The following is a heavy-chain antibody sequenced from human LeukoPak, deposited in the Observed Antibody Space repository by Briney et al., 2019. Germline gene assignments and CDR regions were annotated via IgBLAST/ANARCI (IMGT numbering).Heavy chain of an antibody. CDR3: ARESIAAAGTGWYFDL. Sequence: SETLSLTCTVSSGSIRSYYWSWIRQPPGKGLEWIGYIYYSGSTNYNPSLKSRVTISVDTSKNQFSLKLSSVTAADTAVYYCARESIAAAGTGWYFDLWGRGTLVTVSS. D-gene: IGHD6-13*01. CDR1: SGSIRSYY. J-gene: IGHJ2*01. V-gene: IGHV4-59*01. CDR2: IYYSGST.